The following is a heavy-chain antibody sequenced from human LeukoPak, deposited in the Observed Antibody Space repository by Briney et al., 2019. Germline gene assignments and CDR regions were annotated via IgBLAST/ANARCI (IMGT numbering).Heavy chain of an antibody. Sequence: KPGGSLRLSCAASAFTFNSYWMSWARHAPGKGPEWVGLMKSKTEGETTDSAAAVKSRLSLSRDDSKNLVYMQMTSLKRHDTAVYYSTTLVGAPTYWGEGTPVTVSS. V-gene: IGHV3-15*01. CDR1: AFTFNSYW. J-gene: IGHJ4*02. CDR2: MKSKTEGETT. D-gene: IGHD1-26*01. CDR3: TTLVGAPTY.